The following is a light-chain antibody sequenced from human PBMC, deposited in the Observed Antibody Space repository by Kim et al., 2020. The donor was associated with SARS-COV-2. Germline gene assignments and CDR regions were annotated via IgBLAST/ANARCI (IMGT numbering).Light chain of an antibody. CDR1: PSVSSN. CDR2: GAS. Sequence: SGPPGERATLSCRASPSVSSNLAWYQQKPGQAPRLLIYGASTRATGIPARFSGSGSGTEFTLTISSLQSEDFAVYYCQQYNNWPYTFGQGTKLEI. V-gene: IGKV3-15*01. CDR3: QQYNNWPYT. J-gene: IGKJ2*01.